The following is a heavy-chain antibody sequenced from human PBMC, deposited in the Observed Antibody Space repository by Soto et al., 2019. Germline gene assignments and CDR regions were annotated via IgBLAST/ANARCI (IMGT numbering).Heavy chain of an antibody. D-gene: IGHD3-22*01. Sequence: EVQLVESGGGLVKPGGSLRLSCAASGFTFSNAWMSWVRQAPGKGLEWVGRIKSKTDGGTTDYAAPVKGRITISRDDSKHTLYLKMNNLKTEDTAKYYCTTERGWYYYDSSGYLDYWGQGTLVTVSS. J-gene: IGHJ4*02. V-gene: IGHV3-15*01. CDR3: TTERGWYYYDSSGYLDY. CDR1: GFTFSNAW. CDR2: IKSKTDGGTT.